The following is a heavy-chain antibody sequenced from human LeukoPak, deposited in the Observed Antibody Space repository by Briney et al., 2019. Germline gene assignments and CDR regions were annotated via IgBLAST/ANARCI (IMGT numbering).Heavy chain of an antibody. CDR1: GFTFSSYG. D-gene: IGHD1-26*01. CDR3: AKGGSIVGATTNQYYFDY. CDR2: IWYDGSNK. V-gene: IGHV3-33*06. J-gene: IGHJ4*02. Sequence: PGRSLRLSCAASGFTFSSYGMHWVRQAPGKGLEWVAVIWYDGSNKYYAGSVKGRFTISRDNSKNTLYLQMNSLRAEDTAVYYCAKGGSIVGATTNQYYFDYWGQGTLVTVSS.